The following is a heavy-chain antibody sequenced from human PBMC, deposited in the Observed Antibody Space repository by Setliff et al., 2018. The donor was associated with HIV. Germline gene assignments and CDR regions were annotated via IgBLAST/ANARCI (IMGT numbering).Heavy chain of an antibody. CDR2: ITGSSDTI. CDR1: GFTFSSYE. Sequence: PGGSLRLSCAASGFTFSSYEMDWFRQAPGKGLEWVSYITGSSDTIDYADSVEGRFTISRDNAKNSLYLQMNTLRAEDTAVYYCAREGITGTTLTPYWGQGTLVTVSS. D-gene: IGHD1-7*01. CDR3: AREGITGTTLTPY. J-gene: IGHJ4*02. V-gene: IGHV3-48*03.